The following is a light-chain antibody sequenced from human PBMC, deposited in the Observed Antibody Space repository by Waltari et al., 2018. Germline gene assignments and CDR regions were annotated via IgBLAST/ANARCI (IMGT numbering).Light chain of an antibody. V-gene: IGKV3-15*01. Sequence: EIVMTQSPATLPASPAETATLSCRASQSISSNLAWYQQKPGQAPSLLIYAASTRATGIPARFSGSGSGTEFTLTISSLQSEDFVLYYCQQYNSWVTFGGGTKVEIK. CDR2: AAS. CDR1: QSISSN. J-gene: IGKJ4*01. CDR3: QQYNSWVT.